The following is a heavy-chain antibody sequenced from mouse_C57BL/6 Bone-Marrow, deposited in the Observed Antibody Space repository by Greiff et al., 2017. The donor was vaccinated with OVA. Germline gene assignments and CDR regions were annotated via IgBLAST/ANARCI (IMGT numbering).Heavy chain of an antibody. V-gene: IGHV1-81*01. CDR2: IYPRSGNT. CDR3: AIGGWLLVYFDN. D-gene: IGHD2-3*01. Sequence: VQLQQSGAELARPGASVKLSCKASGYTFTSYGISWVKQRTGQGLEWIGEIYPRSGNTYYNEKFKGKATLTADKSSSTAYMELRSLTSDDSSGYFCAIGGWLLVYFDNWGQGTTLTVSS. CDR1: GYTFTSYG. J-gene: IGHJ2*01.